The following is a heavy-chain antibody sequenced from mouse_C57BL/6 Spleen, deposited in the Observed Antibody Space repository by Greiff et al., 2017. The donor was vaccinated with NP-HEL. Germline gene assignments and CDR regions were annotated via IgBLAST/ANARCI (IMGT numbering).Heavy chain of an antibody. D-gene: IGHD2-4*01. V-gene: IGHV5-16*01. Sequence: EVKVVESEGGLVQPGSSMKLSCTASGFTFSDYYMAWVRQVPEKGLEWVANINYDGSSTYYLDSLKSRFIISRDNAKNILYLQMSSLKSEDTATYYCARDGYDYDGYAMDYWGQGTSVTVSS. CDR3: ARDGYDYDGYAMDY. CDR2: INYDGSST. CDR1: GFTFSDYY. J-gene: IGHJ4*01.